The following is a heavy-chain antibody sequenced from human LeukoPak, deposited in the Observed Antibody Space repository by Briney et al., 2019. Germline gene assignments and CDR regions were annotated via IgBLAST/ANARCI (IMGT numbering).Heavy chain of an antibody. V-gene: IGHV1-69*01. CDR1: GGTFRSYA. CDR2: IIPIFGTA. J-gene: IGHJ3*02. D-gene: IGHD6-25*01. CDR3: APNYSSGPVAFDI. Sequence: SVKVSCKASGGTFRSYAISWVRQAPGQGLEWMGGIIPIFGTANYAQKFQGRVTITADESTSTAYMELSSLRSEDTAVYYCAPNYSSGPVAFDIWGQGTMVTVSS.